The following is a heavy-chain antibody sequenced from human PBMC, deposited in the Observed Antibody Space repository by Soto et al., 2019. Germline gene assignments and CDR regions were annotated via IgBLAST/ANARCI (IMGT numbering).Heavy chain of an antibody. V-gene: IGHV4-39*01. CDR3: AIHGPALLRFLEWWFDP. CDR2: IYYSGST. CDR1: GGSISSSSYY. D-gene: IGHD3-3*01. J-gene: IGHJ5*02. Sequence: PSETLSLTCTVSGGSISSSSYYWGWIRQPPGKGLEWIGSIYYSGSTYYNPSLKSRDTISVDTSKNQFSLKLSSVTAADTSVYFFAIHGPALLRFLEWWFDPWGQGTLVTVSS.